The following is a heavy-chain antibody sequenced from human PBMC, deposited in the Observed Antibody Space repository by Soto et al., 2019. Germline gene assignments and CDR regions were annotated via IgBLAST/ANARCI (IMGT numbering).Heavy chain of an antibody. CDR3: ARGIEEDGRYYYYGMDV. J-gene: IGHJ6*02. V-gene: IGHV1-3*01. D-gene: IGHD6-13*01. Sequence: ASVKVSCKASGYTFTSYAMHWVRQAPGQRLEWMGWINAGNGNTKYSQKFQGRVTITRDTSASTAYMELSSLRSEDTAVYYCARGIEEDGRYYYYGMDVWGQGTTVTVSS. CDR2: INAGNGNT. CDR1: GYTFTSYA.